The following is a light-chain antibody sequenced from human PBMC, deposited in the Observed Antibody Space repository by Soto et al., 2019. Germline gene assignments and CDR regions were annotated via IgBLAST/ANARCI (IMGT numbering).Light chain of an antibody. V-gene: IGKV3D-15*01. CDR2: GAS. CDR1: QSINSD. Sequence: EIVMTQSPATLSVSPGETTSLSFRASQSINSDVAWYQQKVGRTPRLLIHGASTRATGIAARFSGSGSGTEFTLTISGLQSEDFATYYCHQYNNWPVTFGGGTKVDIK. J-gene: IGKJ4*01. CDR3: HQYNNWPVT.